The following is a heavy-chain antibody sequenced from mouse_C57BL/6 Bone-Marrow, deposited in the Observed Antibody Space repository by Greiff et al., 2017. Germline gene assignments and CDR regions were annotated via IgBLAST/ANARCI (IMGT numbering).Heavy chain of an antibody. CDR1: GYTFTGYW. Sequence: QVQLQQPGAELVKPGASVKLSCKASGYTFTGYWMQWVKQRPGQGLEWIGKIDPTDGYTNYNQKFKGKATLTVDTSSSTAYMQLSSLTSEDSAVYDCARASYYGNTNWYFDVWGKGTTVTVSS. D-gene: IGHD2-1*01. V-gene: IGHV1-50*01. J-gene: IGHJ1*03. CDR3: ARASYYGNTNWYFDV. CDR2: IDPTDGYT.